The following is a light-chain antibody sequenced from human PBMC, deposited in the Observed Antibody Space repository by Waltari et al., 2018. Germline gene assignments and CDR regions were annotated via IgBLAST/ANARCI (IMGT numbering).Light chain of an antibody. J-gene: IGKJ1*01. CDR1: QSVLYSSNNKNY. CDR3: QQYYSTPWT. CDR2: WAS. V-gene: IGKV4-1*01. Sequence: DIVMTHSPDSLAVSLGEGATINCKSSQSVLYSSNNKNYLAGYQQKPGQPPKLLIYWASTRESGVPDRFSGSGSGTDFTLTISSLQAEDVAVYYCQQYYSTPWTFGQGTKVEIK.